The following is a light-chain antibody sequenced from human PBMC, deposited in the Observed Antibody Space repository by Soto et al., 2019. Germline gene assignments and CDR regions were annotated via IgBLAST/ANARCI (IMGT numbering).Light chain of an antibody. J-gene: IGLJ7*01. Sequence: QLVLTQSPSASASLGASVKLTCTLSSGHSSYAIAWHQQQPEKGPRYLMKLNSDGSHSKGDGIPDRLSGSSSGAERYLTISSLQSADEADYYCQTWGTGIHVFGGGTQLTVL. CDR3: QTWGTGIHV. CDR1: SGHSSYA. CDR2: LNSDGSH. V-gene: IGLV4-69*01.